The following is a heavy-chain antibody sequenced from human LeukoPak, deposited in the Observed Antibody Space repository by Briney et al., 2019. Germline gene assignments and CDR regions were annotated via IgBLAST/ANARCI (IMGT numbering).Heavy chain of an antibody. D-gene: IGHD3-10*01. CDR1: GGSVSSGNYY. J-gene: IGHJ5*02. CDR2: IYYSGST. V-gene: IGHV4-31*03. Sequence: PSQTLSLTCTVSGGSVSSGNYYWSWIRQHPGKSLEWIGYIYYSGSTSYNPSLRSRVTISGTSKNQFSLKMTSVTAADTAVYYCARSNYYASEGRFDPWGQGTLVTVSS. CDR3: ARSNYYASEGRFDP.